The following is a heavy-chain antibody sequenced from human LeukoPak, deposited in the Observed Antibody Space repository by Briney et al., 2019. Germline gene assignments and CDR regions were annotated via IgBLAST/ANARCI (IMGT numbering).Heavy chain of an antibody. J-gene: IGHJ6*02. CDR2: ISAYNGHT. CDR3: ARDFGRFATAGNSYYYGMDV. Sequence: ASVKVSCKASGYTFTSYGISWVRQAPGQGLKWMGWISAYNGHTNYAQKLQGRVTMTTDTSTTTAYMELRSLRSDDTAVYYCARDFGRFATAGNSYYYGMDVWGQGTTVTVSS. D-gene: IGHD1-1*01. CDR1: GYTFTSYG. V-gene: IGHV1-18*01.